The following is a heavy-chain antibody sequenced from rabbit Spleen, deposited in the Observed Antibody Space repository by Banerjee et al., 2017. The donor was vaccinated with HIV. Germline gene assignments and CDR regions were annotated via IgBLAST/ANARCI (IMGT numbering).Heavy chain of an antibody. J-gene: IGHJ6*01. Sequence: QEQLVESGGDLVKPGASPTLTCTASGFSFSGNEYMCWVRQAPGKGLEWIACIYTGSSGSTYYATWAKGRFTISKTSSTTVTLQMTSLTAADTATYFCARDTSSSFSSYGMDLWGQGTLVTVS. D-gene: IGHD1-1*01. CDR3: ARDTSSSFSSYGMDL. CDR2: IYTGSSGST. CDR1: GFSFSGNEY. V-gene: IGHV1S45*01.